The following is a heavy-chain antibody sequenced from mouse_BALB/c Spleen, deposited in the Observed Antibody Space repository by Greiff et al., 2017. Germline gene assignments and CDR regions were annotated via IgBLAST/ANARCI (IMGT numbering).Heavy chain of an antibody. CDR3: ARSETGTFAY. D-gene: IGHD4-1*01. CDR1: GYTFTSYW. CDR2: IDPSDSYT. V-gene: IGHV1-69*02. J-gene: IGHJ3*01. Sequence: QVQLQQSGAELVKPGASVKLSCKASGYTFTSYWMHWVKQRPGQGLEWIGEIDPSDSYTNYNQKFKGKATLTVDKSSSTAYMQLSSLTSEDSAVYYCARSETGTFAYWGQGTLVTVSA.